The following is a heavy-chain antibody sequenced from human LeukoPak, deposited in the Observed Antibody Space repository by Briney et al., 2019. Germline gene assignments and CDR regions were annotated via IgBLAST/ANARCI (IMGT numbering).Heavy chain of an antibody. CDR3: ARDGTSTDDY. V-gene: IGHV1-2*02. CDR2: INPYSGGT. CDR1: GYTFTGYY. D-gene: IGHD2-2*01. Sequence: ASVKVSCRASGYTFTGYYVHWVRQAPGQGLEWMGWINPYSGGTNYAQKFQGRVTMTRDTSISAAYMELSRLRSDDTAVYYCARDGTSTDDYWGQGTLVTVSS. J-gene: IGHJ4*02.